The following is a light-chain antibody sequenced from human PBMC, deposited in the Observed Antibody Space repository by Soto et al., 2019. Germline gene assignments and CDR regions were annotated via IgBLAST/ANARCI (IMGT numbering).Light chain of an antibody. CDR1: SSDVGDYDY. CDR3: SSYTSSSTYV. CDR2: EVT. V-gene: IGLV2-14*01. Sequence: QSALTQPASVSGSPGQSITFSCTGTSSDVGDYDYVSWYQHHPGKAPKLMIYEVTNRPSGVSNRCSGSKSGNTASLTISGLQAEDEADYYCSSYTSSSTYVFGTGTKVTVL. J-gene: IGLJ1*01.